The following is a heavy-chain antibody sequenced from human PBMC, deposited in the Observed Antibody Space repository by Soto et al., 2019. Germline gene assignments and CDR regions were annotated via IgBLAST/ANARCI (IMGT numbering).Heavy chain of an antibody. Sequence: SETLSLTCTVSGGSISSSSYYWGWIRQPPGKGLEWIGSIYYSGSTYYNPSLKSRGTISVDTSKNQFSLKLSSVTAADASVYYCARDGHYDILTGFDAFDIWGQGTMVTVSS. D-gene: IGHD3-9*01. CDR1: GGSISSSSYY. CDR3: ARDGHYDILTGFDAFDI. CDR2: IYYSGST. V-gene: IGHV4-39*07. J-gene: IGHJ3*02.